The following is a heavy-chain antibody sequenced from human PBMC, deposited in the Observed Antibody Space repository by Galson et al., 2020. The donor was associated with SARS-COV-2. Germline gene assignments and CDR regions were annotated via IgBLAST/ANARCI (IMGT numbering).Heavy chain of an antibody. CDR1: GFTFDDYG. D-gene: IGHD3-22*01. CDR3: ARDRSYDSSGYYDY. CDR2: INRNGGST. Sequence: GGSLRLSCAASGFTFDDYGMSWVRKDPGKGQEWVTGINRNGGSTGYADTVKGRFTISRDNAKNSLYLQMNRLRAEDTALYYCARDRSYDSSGYYDYWGQGTLVTVSS. V-gene: IGHV3-20*04. J-gene: IGHJ4*02.